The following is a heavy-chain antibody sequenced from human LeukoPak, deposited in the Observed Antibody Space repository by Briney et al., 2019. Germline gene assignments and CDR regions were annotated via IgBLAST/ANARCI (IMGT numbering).Heavy chain of an antibody. J-gene: IGHJ4*02. D-gene: IGHD6-19*01. Sequence: GGSLRLSCAASGFTFSSYGMNWVRQAPGKGLEWVAVMSYDGTNKFYADSVKGRFTISRDNSKNTVYLQMNSPRAEDTAVYYCANGGWYGGRASPDYWGQGTLVTVSS. CDR1: GFTFSSYG. V-gene: IGHV3-30*18. CDR3: ANGGWYGGRASPDY. CDR2: MSYDGTNK.